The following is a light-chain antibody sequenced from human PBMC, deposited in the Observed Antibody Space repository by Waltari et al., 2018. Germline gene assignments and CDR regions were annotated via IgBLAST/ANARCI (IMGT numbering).Light chain of an antibody. CDR2: GAS. J-gene: IGKJ3*01. Sequence: EIVLTQSPGTLSLSPGERATLSCRASQRVNNYLAWFQQKPGQAPRLLIPGASSTATGIPDRISGSGSGTDFTLTISGLEPQDFAVYYCQQYSSSPLTFGPGTKVDIK. CDR1: QRVNNY. CDR3: QQYSSSPLT. V-gene: IGKV3-20*01.